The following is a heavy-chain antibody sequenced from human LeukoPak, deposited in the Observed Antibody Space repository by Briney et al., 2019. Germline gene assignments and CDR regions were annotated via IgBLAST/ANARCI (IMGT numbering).Heavy chain of an antibody. Sequence: SETLSLTCTVSGGSISSYYWSWIRQPPGKGLEWIGYIYYSGSTNYKSSLKSRVTISVDTSKNQFSLKLSSVTAADTAVYYCARHRMDDWLLWNYYYYYMDVWGKGTTVTISS. V-gene: IGHV4-59*01. CDR1: GGSISSYY. CDR3: ARHRMDDWLLWNYYYYYMDV. D-gene: IGHD3-9*01. J-gene: IGHJ6*03. CDR2: IYYSGST.